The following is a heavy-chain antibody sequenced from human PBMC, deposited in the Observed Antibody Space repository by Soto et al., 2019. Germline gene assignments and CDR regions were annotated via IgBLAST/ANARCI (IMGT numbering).Heavy chain of an antibody. CDR2: IKQDGSEK. CDR3: AKGASGDTAMVDY. D-gene: IGHD5-18*01. V-gene: IGHV3-7*01. Sequence: GGSLRLSCAASGFTFSSYWMSWVRQAPGKGLEWVANIKQDGSEKYYVDSVKGRFTISRDNSKNTLYLQMNSLRAEDTAVYYCAKGASGDTAMVDYWGQGTLVTVSS. CDR1: GFTFSSYW. J-gene: IGHJ4*02.